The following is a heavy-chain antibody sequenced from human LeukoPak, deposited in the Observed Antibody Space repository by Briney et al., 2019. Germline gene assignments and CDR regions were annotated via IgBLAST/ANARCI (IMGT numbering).Heavy chain of an antibody. D-gene: IGHD3-10*01. CDR2: ISSSSSTI. Sequence: GGSLRLSCAASGFTFSSYSMNWVRQAPGKGLEWVSYISSSSSTIYYADSVKGRFTISRDNAKNSLYLQMNSLRAEDTAVYYCARDGVLLWFGEAGNFDYWGQGTLVTVSS. CDR3: ARDGVLLWFGEAGNFDY. V-gene: IGHV3-48*01. J-gene: IGHJ4*02. CDR1: GFTFSSYS.